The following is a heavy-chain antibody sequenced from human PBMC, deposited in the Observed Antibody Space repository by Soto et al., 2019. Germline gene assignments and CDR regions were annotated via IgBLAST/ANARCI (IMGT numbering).Heavy chain of an antibody. CDR1: GFTFSSYG. CDR2: ISYDGSNK. Sequence: QVQLVESGGGVVQPGRSLRLSCAASGFTFSSYGMHWVRQAPGKGLEWVAVISYDGSNKYYADSVKGRFTISRDNSKKKLNLPMNSLRAEEPAVYYCVKDRSVAGRLGYYYYVMDVWGQGTTVTVSS. J-gene: IGHJ6*02. CDR3: VKDRSVAGRLGYYYYVMDV. V-gene: IGHV3-30*18. D-gene: IGHD6-19*01.